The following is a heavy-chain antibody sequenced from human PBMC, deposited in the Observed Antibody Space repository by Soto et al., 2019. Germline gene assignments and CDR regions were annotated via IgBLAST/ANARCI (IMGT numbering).Heavy chain of an antibody. D-gene: IGHD1-26*01. CDR1: GFTFSSYW. Sequence: EVQLVESGGGLVHLGGSRRLSCAASGFTFSSYWMTWVRQPPGKGLEWVANIKHDGSEKYYVDSVKGRFTISRDNARNSVFLEMKSLRAEDTAVYSCVRDRSGSYLEGFDYWGQGTLVTVSS. CDR3: VRDRSGSYLEGFDY. V-gene: IGHV3-7*01. J-gene: IGHJ4*02. CDR2: IKHDGSEK.